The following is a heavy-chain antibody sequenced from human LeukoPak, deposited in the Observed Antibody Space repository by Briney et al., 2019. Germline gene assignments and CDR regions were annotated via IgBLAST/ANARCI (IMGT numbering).Heavy chain of an antibody. CDR2: INTNTGNP. CDR3: ARDGALRFLEWPGSWFDP. V-gene: IGHV7-4-1*02. Sequence: ASVKVSRKASGYTFTSYAMNWVRQAPGQGLEWMGWINTNTGNPTYAQGFTGRFVFSLDTSVSTAYLQISSLKAEDTAVYYCARDGALRFLEWPGSWFDPWGQGTLVTVSS. D-gene: IGHD3-3*01. CDR1: GYTFTSYA. J-gene: IGHJ5*02.